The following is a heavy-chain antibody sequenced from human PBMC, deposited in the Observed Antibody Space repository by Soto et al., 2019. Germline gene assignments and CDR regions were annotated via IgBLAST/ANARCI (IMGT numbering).Heavy chain of an antibody. CDR3: ARDTYDTTGYPLDY. CDR1: GYTFTSYG. V-gene: IGHV1-18*04. Sequence: PWASVKVSCKASGYTFTSYGISWVRQAPGQGLEWMGWISTFHGNTNYAQKFQGSVTMTTDTSTSTAYMELRRLTSDDTAIYYCARDTYDTTGYPLDYWGKGTLVTVSS. CDR2: ISTFHGNT. D-gene: IGHD3-22*01. J-gene: IGHJ4*02.